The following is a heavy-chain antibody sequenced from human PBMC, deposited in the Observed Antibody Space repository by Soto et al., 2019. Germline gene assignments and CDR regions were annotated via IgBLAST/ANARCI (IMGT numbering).Heavy chain of an antibody. D-gene: IGHD3-22*01. V-gene: IGHV4-59*01. CDR1: GGSISSYY. CDR3: ARAGLYDDIRGHSYYWDD. Sequence: SETLSLTCTVSGGSISSYYWSWIRQPPGKGLEWIGYIYYSGSTNYNPSLKSRVTISVDTSKNQFSLKLGSVTAADTAVYYCARAGLYDDIRGHSYYWDDWDQGIRLTVSS. CDR2: IYYSGST. J-gene: IGHJ4*02.